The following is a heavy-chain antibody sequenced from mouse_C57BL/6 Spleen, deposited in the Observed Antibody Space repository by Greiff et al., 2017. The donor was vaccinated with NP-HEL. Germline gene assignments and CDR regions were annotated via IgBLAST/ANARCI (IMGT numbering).Heavy chain of an antibody. J-gene: IGHJ2*01. CDR2: IYPRSGNT. Sequence: QVQLQQSGAELARPGASVKLSCKASGYTFTSYGISWVKQRTGKGLEWIGEIYPRSGNTYYNEKFKGKATLTADKSYSKAYMELRSLTSEDAAIYFCAREGESYFDYWGQGTTLTVSS. V-gene: IGHV1-81*01. CDR1: GYTFTSYG. CDR3: AREGESYFDY.